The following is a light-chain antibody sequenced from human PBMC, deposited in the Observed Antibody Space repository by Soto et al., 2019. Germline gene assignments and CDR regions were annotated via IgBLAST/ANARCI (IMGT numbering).Light chain of an antibody. Sequence: EIVLTQSPVTLSLSPGDRATRSCRASQSVGHNYLAWFQQKPGQAPRLVIYDIFTRATGVPTRISGSGSGTEFTLTISSLHSEDFAVYYCQQYNSWPLTFGGGTKVDIK. CDR3: QQYNSWPLT. J-gene: IGKJ4*01. CDR1: QSVGHN. V-gene: IGKV3D-15*01. CDR2: DIF.